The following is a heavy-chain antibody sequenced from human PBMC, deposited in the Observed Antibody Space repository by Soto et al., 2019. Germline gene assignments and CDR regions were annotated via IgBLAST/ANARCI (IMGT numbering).Heavy chain of an antibody. CDR1: GYSISSGYY. D-gene: IGHD6-13*01. Sequence: SETLSLTCAVSGYSISSGYYWGWIRQPPGKGLEWIGSIYHSGSTYYNPSLKSRVTISVDTSKNQFSLKLSSVTAADTAVYYCARVDSSSWLYWFDPWGQGTLVTVSS. J-gene: IGHJ5*02. CDR2: IYHSGST. V-gene: IGHV4-38-2*01. CDR3: ARVDSSSWLYWFDP.